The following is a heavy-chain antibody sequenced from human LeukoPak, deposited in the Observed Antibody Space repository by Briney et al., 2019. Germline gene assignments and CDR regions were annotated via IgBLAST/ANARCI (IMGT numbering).Heavy chain of an antibody. J-gene: IGHJ4*02. D-gene: IGHD4-17*01. Sequence: SETLSLTCTVSGDSISSYYWSWIRQPPGKGLEWIGYIYYTGSTIYNPSLKSRVTMSVDTSKNQFSLKLSSVTAADTAVYYCARRYGDHNLYYFNYWGQGTLVTVSS. CDR2: IYYTGST. CDR3: ARRYGDHNLYYFNY. V-gene: IGHV4-59*08. CDR1: GDSISSYY.